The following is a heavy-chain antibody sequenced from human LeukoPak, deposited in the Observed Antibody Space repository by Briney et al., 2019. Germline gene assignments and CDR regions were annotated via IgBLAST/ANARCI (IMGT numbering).Heavy chain of an antibody. CDR2: ISYDGSNK. CDR1: GFTFSSYA. J-gene: IGHJ4*02. Sequence: GGSLRLSCAASGFTFSSYAMHWVRQAPGKGLEWVAVISYDGSNKYYADSVKGRFTISRDNSKNTLYLQMNSLRAEDTAVYYCARDSSGWERGFDYWGQGTLVTVSS. D-gene: IGHD6-19*01. CDR3: ARDSSGWERGFDY. V-gene: IGHV3-30-3*01.